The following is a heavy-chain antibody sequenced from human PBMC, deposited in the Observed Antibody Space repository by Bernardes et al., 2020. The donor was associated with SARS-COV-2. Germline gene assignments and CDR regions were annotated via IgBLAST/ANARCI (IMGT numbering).Heavy chain of an antibody. CDR3: ARGWSGGFDYYGMDV. CDR1: GRPISSGSYY. D-gene: IGHD3-10*02. Sequence: SETLSLTCTVSGRPISSGSYYWSWIRQPAGKGLEWIERIYTSGSTNYNPSLKSRVTISVDTSKNQFSLKLSPVTAADTAVYYCARGWSGGFDYYGMDVWGQRTTITVSS. J-gene: IGHJ6*02. V-gene: IGHV4-61*02. CDR2: IYTSGST.